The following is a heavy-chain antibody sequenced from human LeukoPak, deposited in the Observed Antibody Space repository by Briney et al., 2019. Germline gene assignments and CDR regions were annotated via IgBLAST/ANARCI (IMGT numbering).Heavy chain of an antibody. J-gene: IGHJ4*02. CDR1: GYTFTSYG. CDR2: ISAYNGNT. CDR3: AESRAAAAPLDY. D-gene: IGHD6-13*01. V-gene: IGHV1-18*01. Sequence: ASVKVSCKASGYTFTSYGISWVRQAPGQGLEWMGWISAYNGNTNYAQKLQGRATMTTDTSTSTAYMELSRLRSDDTAVYYCAESRAAAAPLDYWGQGTLVTVSS.